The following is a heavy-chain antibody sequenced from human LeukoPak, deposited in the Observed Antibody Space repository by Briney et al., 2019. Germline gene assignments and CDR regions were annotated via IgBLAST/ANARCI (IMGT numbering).Heavy chain of an antibody. V-gene: IGHV3-9*03. CDR3: AKGGFGVVIGYAFDI. J-gene: IGHJ3*02. Sequence: GGSLRLSCAASGFTFDDYAMHWVRQAPGKGLEWVSGISWNSGSIGYADSVKGRFTISRDNAKNSLYLQMNSLRAEDMASYYCAKGGFGVVIGYAFDIWGQGTMVTVSS. D-gene: IGHD3-3*01. CDR2: ISWNSGSI. CDR1: GFTFDDYA.